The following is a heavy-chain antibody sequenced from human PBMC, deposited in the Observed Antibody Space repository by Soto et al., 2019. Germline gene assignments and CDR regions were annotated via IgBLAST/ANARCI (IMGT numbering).Heavy chain of an antibody. V-gene: IGHV1-69*02. D-gene: IGHD2-15*01. CDR2: IIPILGIA. Sequence: VKVSCKASGGTFSSYTISWVRQAPGQGLEWMGRIIPILGIANYAQKFQGRVTITADKSTSTAYMELSSLRSEDTAVYYCASTSVVVVAATENWFDPWGQGTLVTVSS. CDR1: GGTFSSYT. J-gene: IGHJ5*02. CDR3: ASTSVVVVAATENWFDP.